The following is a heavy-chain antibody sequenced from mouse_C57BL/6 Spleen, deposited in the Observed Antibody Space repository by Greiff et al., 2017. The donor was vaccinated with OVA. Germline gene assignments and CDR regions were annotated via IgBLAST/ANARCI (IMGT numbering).Heavy chain of an antibody. Sequence: VQLQQSGPELVKPGASVKISCKASGYSFTGYYMNWVKQSPEKSLEWIGEINPSTGGTTYNQKFKAKATLTVDKSSSTAYMQLKSLTSEDSAVYYCARWGNYGDWFAYWGQGTLVTVSA. D-gene: IGHD2-1*01. CDR1: GYSFTGYY. V-gene: IGHV1-42*01. CDR3: ARWGNYGDWFAY. J-gene: IGHJ3*01. CDR2: INPSTGGT.